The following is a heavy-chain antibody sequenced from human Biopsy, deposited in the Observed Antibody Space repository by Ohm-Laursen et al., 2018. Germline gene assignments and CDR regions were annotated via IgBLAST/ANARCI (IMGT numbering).Heavy chain of an antibody. V-gene: IGHV3-9*01. J-gene: IGHJ3*02. D-gene: IGHD2/OR15-2a*01. CDR3: ARDISPSTFPENTLDI. CDR1: GFSFDDFA. CDR2: MSRNNGFI. Sequence: SLRLSCSASGFSFDDFAIHWVRQTPGKGLEWVSGMSRNNGFIGYADSVRGRFTISRDNGQNSLYLQMNNLITKDTAVYYCARDISPSTFPENTLDIWGQGTMVTVSS.